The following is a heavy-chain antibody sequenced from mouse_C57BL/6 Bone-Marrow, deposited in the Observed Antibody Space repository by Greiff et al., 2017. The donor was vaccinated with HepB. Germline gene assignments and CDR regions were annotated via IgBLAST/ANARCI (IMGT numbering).Heavy chain of an antibody. V-gene: IGHV1-69*02. Sequence: QVQLQQSGAELVKPGASVKLSCKASGYTFTSYWMHWVKQRPGQGLEWIGVIDPSDSYTNYNQKFKGKATLTVDTSSSTAYMQLSSLTSEDSAVYYCAGHYLPWFAYWGQGTLVTVSA. J-gene: IGHJ3*01. CDR3: AGHYLPWFAY. CDR1: GYTFTSYW. D-gene: IGHD1-2*01. CDR2: IDPSDSYT.